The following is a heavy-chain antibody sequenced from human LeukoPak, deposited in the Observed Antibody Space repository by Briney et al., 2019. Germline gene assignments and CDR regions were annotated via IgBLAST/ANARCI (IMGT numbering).Heavy chain of an antibody. V-gene: IGHV3-30*18. CDR3: AKDTVEGGILTGYDY. CDR2: ISYDGSNK. CDR1: GFTFSSYG. J-gene: IGHJ4*02. Sequence: GRSLRLSCAASGFTFSSYGMHWVRQAPGKGLEWVAVISYDGSNKYYADSVKDRFTISRDNSKNTLYLQMNSLRAEDTAVYYCAKDTVEGGILTGYDYWGQGTLVTVSS. D-gene: IGHD3-9*01.